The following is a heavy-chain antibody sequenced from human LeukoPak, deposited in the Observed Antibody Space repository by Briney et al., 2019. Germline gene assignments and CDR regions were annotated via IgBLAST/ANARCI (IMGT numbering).Heavy chain of an antibody. V-gene: IGHV3-30*03. CDR2: ISYDGSNK. CDR3: ATPFVATAPPDY. D-gene: IGHD5-18*01. CDR1: GFTFSSYS. J-gene: IGHJ4*02. Sequence: GGSLRLSYAASGFTFSSYSMNWVRQAPGKGLEWGAVISYDGSNKYYADSVKGRFTISRDNSKNTLSLQMNSLRVEDTAIYYCATPFVATAPPDYWRQGTLVTVSS.